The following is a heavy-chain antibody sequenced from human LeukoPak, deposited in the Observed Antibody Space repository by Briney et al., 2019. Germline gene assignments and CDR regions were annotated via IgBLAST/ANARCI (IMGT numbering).Heavy chain of an antibody. CDR1: DGSMSGSNYY. Sequence: SETLSLTCSVSDGSMSGSNYYWGWFRQPPGKGPEWIGNINYRGAVYYNPSLKSRATISLDTSKNQFSLRLTSVTAADTAIYYCARVPLWWLTPFDFWGQGTLATVSS. V-gene: IGHV4-39*07. J-gene: IGHJ4*02. CDR3: ARVPLWWLTPFDF. D-gene: IGHD5-12*01. CDR2: INYRGAV.